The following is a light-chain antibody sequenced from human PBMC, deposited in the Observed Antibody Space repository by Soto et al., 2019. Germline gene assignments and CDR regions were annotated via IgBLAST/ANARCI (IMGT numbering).Light chain of an antibody. CDR3: LQRDTYS. CDR1: QDIRND. CDR2: AAS. Sequence: DIQMTQSPSSLSASVGDRVTITCRASQDIRNDLDWYQQKPGKAPKRLTYAASSMQNGAPSRFSGSGSGTEFTLTLSSLQPEDFATYYCLQRDTYSVGGGTKVEIK. V-gene: IGKV1-17*01. J-gene: IGKJ4*01.